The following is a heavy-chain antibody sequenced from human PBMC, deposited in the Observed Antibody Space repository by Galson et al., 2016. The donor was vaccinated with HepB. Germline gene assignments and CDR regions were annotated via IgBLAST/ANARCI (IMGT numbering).Heavy chain of an antibody. V-gene: IGHV4-39*01. CDR3: ATGLAVAAKYYYYYMDV. Sequence: SETLSLTCVVSGGSLSTNYYWGWIRQPPGRGLEWIGSIYYSGNTYYNPSLKSRVTISVDTSKHQFSLRLNSVTAADTAVYYCATGLAVAAKYYYYYMDVWGNGTTVTVSS. D-gene: IGHD6-19*01. CDR1: GGSLSTNYY. CDR2: IYYSGNT. J-gene: IGHJ6*03.